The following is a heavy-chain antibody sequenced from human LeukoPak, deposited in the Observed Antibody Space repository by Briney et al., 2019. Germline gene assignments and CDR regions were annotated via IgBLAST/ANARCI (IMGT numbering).Heavy chain of an antibody. CDR2: IYPGDSDT. J-gene: IGHJ6*02. Sequence: GESLKISCKGSGYSFTSYWIGWVRQMPGKGLEWRGIIYPGDSDTRYSPSFQGQVTISADKSISTAYLQWSSLKASDTAMYYCARRGYCSGGSCYSSGMDVWGQGTTVTVSS. CDR3: ARRGYCSGGSCYSSGMDV. CDR1: GYSFTSYW. V-gene: IGHV5-51*01. D-gene: IGHD2-15*01.